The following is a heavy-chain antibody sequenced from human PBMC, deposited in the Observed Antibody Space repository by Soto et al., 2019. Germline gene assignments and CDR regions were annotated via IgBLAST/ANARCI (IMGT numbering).Heavy chain of an antibody. Sequence: QVQLAESGGGLVQPGRSLRLSCATSGFVSNDYDIHWVRQAPGKGLAWLASISYDGRNKYYADSVKGRFTISRDNSKNTLSLQINSLGAEDTAVYYCSRGIKGGLDAWVPGTLVTVSS. D-gene: IGHD2-21*01. CDR2: ISYDGRNK. J-gene: IGHJ5*02. CDR1: GFVSNDYD. CDR3: SRGIKGGLDA. V-gene: IGHV3-30*03.